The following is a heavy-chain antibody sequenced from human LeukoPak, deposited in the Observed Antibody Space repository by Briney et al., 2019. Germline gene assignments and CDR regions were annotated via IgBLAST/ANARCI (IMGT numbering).Heavy chain of an antibody. CDR2: IISNGGST. CDR3: VKDGLAFCGGDCYSYFEY. V-gene: IGHV3-64D*06. J-gene: IGHJ4*02. Sequence: PGGSLRLSCSASGFTFSVYAIHWVRQAPGKGLEYVSTIISNGGSTYYADSVKGRFTISRDNSKNTVSLQMSSLRAEDTALYYCVKDGLAFCGGDCYSYFEYWGQGTLVTVSS. CDR1: GFTFSVYA. D-gene: IGHD2-21*02.